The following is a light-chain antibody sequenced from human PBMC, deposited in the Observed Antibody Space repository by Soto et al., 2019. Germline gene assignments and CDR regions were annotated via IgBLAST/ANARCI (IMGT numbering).Light chain of an antibody. V-gene: IGKV1-9*01. CDR3: QQTRSYPST. J-gene: IGKJ4*01. Sequence: IQLTQSPSSLSASIGDRVTITCRASQDINSYLAWYQQKPGKAPNLLIYEASILQRGVPSRFSGSISGTDFTLIISSLQAEDFATYYCQQTRSYPSTFGGGTKVDIK. CDR2: EAS. CDR1: QDINSY.